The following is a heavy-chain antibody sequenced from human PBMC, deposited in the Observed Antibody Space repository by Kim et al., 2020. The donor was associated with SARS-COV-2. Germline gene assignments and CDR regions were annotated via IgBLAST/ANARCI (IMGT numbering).Heavy chain of an antibody. Sequence: YADSVKGRFTISRDNSKNTLYLQMNSLRAEDTAVYYCANAPFSSGWYFGYWGQGTLVTVSS. V-gene: IGHV3-23*01. D-gene: IGHD6-19*01. CDR3: ANAPFSSGWYFGY. J-gene: IGHJ4*02.